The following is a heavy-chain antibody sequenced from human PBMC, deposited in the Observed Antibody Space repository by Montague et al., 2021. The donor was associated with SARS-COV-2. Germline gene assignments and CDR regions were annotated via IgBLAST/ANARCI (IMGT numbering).Heavy chain of an antibody. D-gene: IGHD6-19*01. CDR2: MYSSGTT. Sequence: SETLSLTCSVSGGSISSTSFFWAGSRQARGKGLEWVGSMYSSGTTYYNPSLKSRVTISGDTSRNQLSVRLSSVTAADTAVYYCARSTSGWFSYWGQGTLVTVSS. V-gene: IGHV4-39*01. J-gene: IGHJ4*02. CDR3: ARSTSGWFSY. CDR1: GGSISSTSFF.